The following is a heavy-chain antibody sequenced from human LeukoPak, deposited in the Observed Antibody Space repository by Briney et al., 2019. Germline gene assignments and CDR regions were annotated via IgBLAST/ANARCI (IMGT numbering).Heavy chain of an antibody. CDR1: GGSISGYY. CDR3: ASRGSSSGYYWFDY. D-gene: IGHD3-22*01. Sequence: SETLSLTCSVSGGSISGYYWAFIRQPAGKGLQWLGRIYSSGDTNYNPSLKSRVTISVDTSKNQFSLRLTSVIAADTAVYYCASRGSSSGYYWFDYWGQGTLVTVSS. J-gene: IGHJ4*02. V-gene: IGHV4-4*07. CDR2: IYSSGDT.